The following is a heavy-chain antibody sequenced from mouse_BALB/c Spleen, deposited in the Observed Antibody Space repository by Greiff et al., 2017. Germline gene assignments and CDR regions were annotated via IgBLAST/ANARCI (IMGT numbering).Heavy chain of an antibody. CDR2: IYPGDGDT. CDR3: AKEYGNQCYFDY. CDR1: GYAFSSYW. D-gene: IGHD2-10*02. V-gene: IGHV1-80*01. J-gene: IGHJ2*01. Sequence: QVQLQQSGAELVRPGSSVKISCKASGYAFSSYWMNWVKQRPGQGLEWIGQIYPGDGDTNYNGKFKGKATLTADKSSSTAYMQLSSLTSEDSAVYFCAKEYGNQCYFDYWGQGTTLTVSS.